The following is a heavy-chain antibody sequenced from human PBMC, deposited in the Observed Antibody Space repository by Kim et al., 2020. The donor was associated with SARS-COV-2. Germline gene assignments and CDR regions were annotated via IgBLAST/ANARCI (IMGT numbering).Heavy chain of an antibody. Sequence: YIYYADSVKGRFTISRDNAKNSLYLQMNSLRAEDTAVYYCARLPHSGFGDWGQGTLVTVSS. CDR2: YI. D-gene: IGHD5-12*01. CDR3: ARLPHSGFGD. J-gene: IGHJ4*02. V-gene: IGHV3-21*01.